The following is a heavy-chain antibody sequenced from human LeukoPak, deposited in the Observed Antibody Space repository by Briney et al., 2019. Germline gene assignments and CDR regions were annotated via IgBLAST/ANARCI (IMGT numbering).Heavy chain of an antibody. V-gene: IGHV3-30*03. J-gene: IGHJ4*02. CDR3: AREGSSGYYPY. D-gene: IGHD3-22*01. CDR1: GFTFSSYG. Sequence: GRSLRLSCEASGFTFSSYGMHWVRQAPGKGLEWVAVISYDGSNKYYADSVKGRFTISRDNSKNTLYLQMNSLRAEDTAVYYCAREGSSGYYPYWGQGILVTVSS. CDR2: ISYDGSNK.